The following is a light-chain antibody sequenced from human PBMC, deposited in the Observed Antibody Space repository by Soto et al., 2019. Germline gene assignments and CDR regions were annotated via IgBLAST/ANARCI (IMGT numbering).Light chain of an antibody. V-gene: IGLV1-51*01. CDR2: DDN. CDR3: TSYTSSSTYL. CDR1: SSNIGGNS. Sequence: QSVLTQPPSVSAAPGQKVTISCSGSSSNIGGNSVSWYQQLPGTAPKLLIYDDNKRPSGIPDRFSGSKSGNTASLTISGLRPEDEADYYCTSYTSSSTYLFGTGTKVTVL. J-gene: IGLJ1*01.